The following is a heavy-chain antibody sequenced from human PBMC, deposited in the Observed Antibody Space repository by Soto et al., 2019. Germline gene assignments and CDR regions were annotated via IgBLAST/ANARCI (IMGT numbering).Heavy chain of an antibody. CDR2: IYYSGST. J-gene: IGHJ6*02. CDR1: GGSISSGDYY. D-gene: IGHD6-13*01. Sequence: PSETLSLTCTVSGGSISSGDYYWSWIRQPPGKGLEWIGYIYYSGSTYYNPSLKSRVTISVDTSKNQFSLKLSSVTAADTAVYYCARDRQQLVRRYYYYGMDVWGQGTTVTVSS. CDR3: ARDRQQLVRRYYYYGMDV. V-gene: IGHV4-30-4*01.